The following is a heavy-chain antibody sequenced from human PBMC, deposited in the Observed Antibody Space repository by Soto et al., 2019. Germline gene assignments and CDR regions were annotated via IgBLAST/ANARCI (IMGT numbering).Heavy chain of an antibody. CDR1: GFTFSSYA. D-gene: IGHD6-6*01. V-gene: IGHV3-23*01. J-gene: IGHJ5*02. Sequence: GGSLRLCCAASGFTFSSYAMSWVRQAPGKGLEWVSAISGSGGSTYYADSVKGRFTISRDNSRNTLYLQMNSLRAEDTAVYYCARDEYSSSSPWFDPWGQGTLVTVSS. CDR3: ARDEYSSSSPWFDP. CDR2: ISGSGGST.